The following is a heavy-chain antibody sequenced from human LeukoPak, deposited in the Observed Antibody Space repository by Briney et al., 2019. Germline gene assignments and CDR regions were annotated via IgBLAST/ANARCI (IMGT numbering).Heavy chain of an antibody. V-gene: IGHV3-30*02. CDR2: IRYDGSNK. J-gene: IGHJ3*02. CDR1: GFTFSSYG. D-gene: IGHD3-10*01. CDR3: ANCGEGFGESDAFDI. Sequence: GGSLRLSCAASGFTFSSYGMHWVRQAPGKGLEWVAFIRYDGSNKYYADSVKGRFTISRDNSKNTLYLQMNSLRAEDTAVYYCANCGEGFGESDAFDIWGQGTMVTVSS.